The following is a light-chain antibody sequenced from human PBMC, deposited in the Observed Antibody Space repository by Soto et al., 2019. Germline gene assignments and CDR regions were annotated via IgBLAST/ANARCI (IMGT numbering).Light chain of an antibody. CDR1: QSISSL. V-gene: IGKV1-39*01. Sequence: DIQMTQSPSSLSASVGDRVTITCRASQSISSLLNWYQHRPGKAPKLLIYSASTLQTGVPPRFSGSGSGTDFTLTISSLQPEDFAVYYCQQSYSTLTFGGGTKVEIK. CDR3: QQSYSTLT. CDR2: SAS. J-gene: IGKJ4*01.